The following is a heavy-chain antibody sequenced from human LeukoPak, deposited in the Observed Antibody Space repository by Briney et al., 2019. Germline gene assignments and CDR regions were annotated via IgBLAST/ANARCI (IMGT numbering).Heavy chain of an antibody. J-gene: IGHJ4*02. CDR1: GFTFSNYW. D-gene: IGHD3-3*01. Sequence: PGGSLRLSCAASGFTFSNYWMHWVRQAPGKGLVWVSRIYGDGSSTSYADSVKGRFTISRDNAKNSLYLQMNSLRAEDMALYYCAKDNYDFWSGHFDYWGQGTLVTVSS. V-gene: IGHV3-74*01. CDR3: AKDNYDFWSGHFDY. CDR2: IYGDGSST.